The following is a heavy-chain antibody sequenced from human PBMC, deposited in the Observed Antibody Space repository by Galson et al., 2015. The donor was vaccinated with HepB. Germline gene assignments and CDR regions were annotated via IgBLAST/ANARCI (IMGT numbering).Heavy chain of an antibody. J-gene: IGHJ3*02. Sequence: SLGLSCAASGFTFSFHAMHWVRQGPGKGLEWVSFIRYDGRNKYYADSVKGRFTISRDNSKNTLYLQMNSLRVEDTAMYYCATLAVTGPPDAFDIWGQGTVVTVSS. CDR1: GFTFSFHA. CDR2: IRYDGRNK. V-gene: IGHV3-30*02. D-gene: IGHD6-19*01. CDR3: ATLAVTGPPDAFDI.